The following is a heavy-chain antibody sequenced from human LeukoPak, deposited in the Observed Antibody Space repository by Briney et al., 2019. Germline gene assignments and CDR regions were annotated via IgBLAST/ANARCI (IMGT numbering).Heavy chain of an antibody. J-gene: IGHJ6*02. Sequence: GGSLRLSCAASGFTFSSYAMHWVRQAPGKGLEWVAVISYDGSNKYYADSVKGRFTISRDNSKNTLYLQMNSLRAEDTAVYYCGRDRAGDFWSGGYYYYYGMDVWGQGTTVTVSS. D-gene: IGHD3-3*01. CDR1: GFTFSSYA. V-gene: IGHV3-30-3*01. CDR2: ISYDGSNK. CDR3: GRDRAGDFWSGGYYYYYGMDV.